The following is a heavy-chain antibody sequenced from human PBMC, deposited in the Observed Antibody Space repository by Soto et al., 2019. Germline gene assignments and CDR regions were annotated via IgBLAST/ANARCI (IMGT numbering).Heavy chain of an antibody. D-gene: IGHD6-6*01. CDR1: GGTFSSYA. Sequence: QVQLVQSGAEVKKPGSSVKVSCKASGGTFSSYAISWVRQAPGQGLEWMGGIIPIFGTANYAQKFQGRVTITADESTSPAYRELSSLRSEDTAVYYCATYSSWSSWSYFQHWGQGTLVTVSS. CDR2: IIPIFGTA. CDR3: ATYSSWSSWSYFQH. V-gene: IGHV1-69*12. J-gene: IGHJ1*01.